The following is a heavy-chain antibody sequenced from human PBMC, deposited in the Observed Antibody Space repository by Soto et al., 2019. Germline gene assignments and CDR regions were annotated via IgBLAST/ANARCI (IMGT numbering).Heavy chain of an antibody. Sequence: QLQESGPGLVKPSETLSVTCTVSGDSIRSSDYFWGWVRQTPGKALEWIGSFSDGDTTYYNPSLRTPVTISVATSKIHFSLNVTSVTAADTAFYFCVRCGLRGRWYFDLWGRGTLITVSS. CDR3: VRCGLRGRWYFDL. J-gene: IGHJ2*01. CDR1: GDSIRSSDYF. CDR2: FSDGDTT. D-gene: IGHD2-21*01. V-gene: IGHV4-39*02.